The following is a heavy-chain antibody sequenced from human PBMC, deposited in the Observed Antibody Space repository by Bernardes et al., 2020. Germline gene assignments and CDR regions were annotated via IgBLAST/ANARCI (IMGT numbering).Heavy chain of an antibody. CDR1: GFTFSSYG. V-gene: IGHV3-30*18. CDR2: ISYDGSNK. D-gene: IGHD3-16*02. J-gene: IGHJ4*02. Sequence: GGSLRLSCAASGFTFSSYGMHWVRQAPGKGLEWVAVISYDGSNKYYADSVKGRFTISRDNSKNTLYLQMNSLRAEDTAVYYCAKGAYDYVWGSYRYTLRNYYFDYWGQGTLVTVSS. CDR3: AKGAYDYVWGSYRYTLRNYYFDY.